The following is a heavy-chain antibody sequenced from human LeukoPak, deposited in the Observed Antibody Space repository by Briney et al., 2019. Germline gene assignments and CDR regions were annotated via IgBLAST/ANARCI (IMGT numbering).Heavy chain of an antibody. CDR2: VDPEDGET. CDR3: ATGPSGSYSY. Sequence: ASVKTSCKASGYTFTDYYMHWVQQAPGKGLEWMGRVDPEDGETIYAEKFQGRVTITADTSTDTAYMELSSLRSEDTAVYYCATGPSGSYSYWGQGTLVTVSS. CDR1: GYTFTDYY. J-gene: IGHJ4*02. V-gene: IGHV1-69-2*01. D-gene: IGHD1-26*01.